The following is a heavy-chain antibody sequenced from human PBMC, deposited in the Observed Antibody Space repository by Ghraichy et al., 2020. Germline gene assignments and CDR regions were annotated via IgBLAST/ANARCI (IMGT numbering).Heavy chain of an antibody. CDR2: IHHSGIT. CDR1: GGSISTYY. V-gene: IGHV4-59*01. J-gene: IGHJ4*02. D-gene: IGHD2-2*01. Sequence: SETLSLTCAVSGGSISTYYWSWIRQPPGKGLEWIAYIHHSGITNYNPSLKSRVTISLDTSMNQLSLSLSSVTAADTAVYYCARAKAGVAAAASFDYWGQGTLVTVPS. CDR3: ARAKAGVAAAASFDY.